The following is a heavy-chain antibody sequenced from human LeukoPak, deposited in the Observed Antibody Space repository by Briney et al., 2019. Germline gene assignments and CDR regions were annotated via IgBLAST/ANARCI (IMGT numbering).Heavy chain of an antibody. CDR2: IYYSGST. CDR3: ARHVDAGYYSSSWSPLGGNDAFDI. J-gene: IGHJ3*02. D-gene: IGHD6-13*01. CDR1: GGSISSYY. Sequence: PSETLSLICTVSGGSISSYYWGWIRQPPGKGLEWIGSIYYSGSTYYNPSLKSRVTISVDTSKNQFSLKLSSVTAADTAVYYCARHVDAGYYSSSWSPLGGNDAFDIWGQGTMVTVSS. V-gene: IGHV4-39*01.